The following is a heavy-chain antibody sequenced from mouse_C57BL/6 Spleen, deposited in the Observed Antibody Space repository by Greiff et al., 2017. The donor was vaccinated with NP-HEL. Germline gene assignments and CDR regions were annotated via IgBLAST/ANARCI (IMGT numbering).Heavy chain of an antibody. J-gene: IGHJ2*01. CDR3: ARRDYYGRGFDY. CDR1: GYTFTSYW. D-gene: IGHD1-1*01. Sequence: QVQLQQPGAELVMPGASVKLSCKASGYTFTSYWMHWVKQRPGQGLEWIGEIDPSDSYTNYNQKFKGKSTLTVDKSSSTAYMQLSSLTSEDSAVYYCARRDYYGRGFDYWGQGTTLTVSS. V-gene: IGHV1-69*01. CDR2: IDPSDSYT.